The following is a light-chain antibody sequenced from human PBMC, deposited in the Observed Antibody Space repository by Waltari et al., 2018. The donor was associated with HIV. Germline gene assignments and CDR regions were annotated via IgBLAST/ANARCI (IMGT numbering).Light chain of an antibody. CDR1: SSDVWSYNL. V-gene: IGLV2-23*01. CDR2: EGS. Sequence: QSALTQPASVSGSPGQSLTISCTGTSSDVWSYNLVSWYQQHPGKAPKLMIYEGSKRPSGVSNRFSGSKSGNTASLTISGLQAEDEADYYCCSYAGSSTLVFGGGTKLTVL. CDR3: CSYAGSSTLV. J-gene: IGLJ3*02.